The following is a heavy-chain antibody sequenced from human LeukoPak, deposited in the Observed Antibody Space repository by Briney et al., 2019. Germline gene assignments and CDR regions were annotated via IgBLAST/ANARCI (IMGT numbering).Heavy chain of an antibody. CDR3: AKKGYYDGSGYYMYYFDH. D-gene: IGHD3-22*01. CDR2: ISYDGSNK. CDR1: GFTFSSYA. Sequence: PGRSLGLSCAASGFTFSSYAMHWVRQAPGKGLEWVAVISYDGSNKYYADSVKGRFTISRDNSKNTLYLQMNSLRAEDTAVYYCAKKGYYDGSGYYMYYFDHWGQGTLVTVSS. V-gene: IGHV3-30-3*02. J-gene: IGHJ4*02.